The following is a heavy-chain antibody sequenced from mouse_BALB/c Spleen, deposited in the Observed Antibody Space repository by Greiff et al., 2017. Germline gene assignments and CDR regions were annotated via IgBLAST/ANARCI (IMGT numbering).Heavy chain of an antibody. D-gene: IGHD2-14*01. CDR3: ARWDRTGGYAMDY. V-gene: IGHV5-17*02. CDR2: ISSGSSTI. CDR1: GFTFSSFG. Sequence: EVKLVESGGGLVQPGGSRKLPCAASGFTFSSFGMHWVRQAPEKGLEWVAYISSGSSTIYYADTVKGRFTISRDNPKNTLFLQMTSLRSEDTAMYYCARWDRTGGYAMDYWGQGTSVTVSS. J-gene: IGHJ4*01.